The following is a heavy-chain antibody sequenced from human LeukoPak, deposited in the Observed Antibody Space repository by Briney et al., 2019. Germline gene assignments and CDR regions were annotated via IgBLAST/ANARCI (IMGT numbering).Heavy chain of an antibody. V-gene: IGHV3-73*01. Sequence: GGSLRLSCAASGFTFSGSAMHWVRQASGNGLEWVGRIRSKANSYATAYASSVKGMFTISRHDSKNTAYLQMNSLKTEDTAVYYCTRPLADDFWSGYRDAFDIWGQGTMVTVSS. J-gene: IGHJ3*02. CDR2: IRSKANSYAT. D-gene: IGHD3-3*01. CDR3: TRPLADDFWSGYRDAFDI. CDR1: GFTFSGSA.